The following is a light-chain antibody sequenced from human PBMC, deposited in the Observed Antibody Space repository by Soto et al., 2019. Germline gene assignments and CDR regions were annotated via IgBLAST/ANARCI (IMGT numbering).Light chain of an antibody. J-gene: IGKJ2*01. CDR3: QQSYSTRYT. CDR1: QSISNY. V-gene: IGKV1-39*01. CDR2: AAS. Sequence: DIQMTQSPSSLSASVGDRVTITCRASQSISNYLNWYQQKPGKAPKLLIYAASSLQSGVPSRFSGSGSGTDFTLTISSLQPEDFATYYCQQSYSTRYTFGQGTKVDIK.